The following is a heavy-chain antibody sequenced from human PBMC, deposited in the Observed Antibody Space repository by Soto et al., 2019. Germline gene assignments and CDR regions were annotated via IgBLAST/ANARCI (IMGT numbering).Heavy chain of an antibody. Sequence: EVQLLESGGGLVQPGGSLRLSCVASGFTFRSYAMTWVRQAPGKGLEWVSGISGGGGSTYYTDSVKGRFTISRDNSKNTVYLQINSLRGEDTAVDYCAGVLRSWPNFDYWGQGTLVSVSA. V-gene: IGHV3-23*01. CDR3: AGVLRSWPNFDY. CDR1: GFTFRSYA. D-gene: IGHD6-13*01. CDR2: ISGGGGST. J-gene: IGHJ4*02.